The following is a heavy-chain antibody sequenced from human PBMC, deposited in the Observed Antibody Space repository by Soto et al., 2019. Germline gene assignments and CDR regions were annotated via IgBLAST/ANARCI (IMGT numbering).Heavy chain of an antibody. CDR1: GFTFSSYG. V-gene: IGHV3-30*18. D-gene: IGHD5-18*01. Sequence: QVQLVESGGGVVQPGRSLRLSCAASGFTFSSYGMHWVRQAPGKGLEWVAVISYDGSNKYYADSVKGRFTISRDNSKNTLYLQMNSLRAEDTAVYYCAKDLELAMEAPGLDYWGQGTLVTVSS. J-gene: IGHJ4*02. CDR3: AKDLELAMEAPGLDY. CDR2: ISYDGSNK.